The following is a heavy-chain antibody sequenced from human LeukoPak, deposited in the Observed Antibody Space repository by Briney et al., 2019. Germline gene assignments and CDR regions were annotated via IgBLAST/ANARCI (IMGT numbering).Heavy chain of an antibody. CDR2: IIPVFGTA. Sequence: ASVKVSCKASGGTFSTYAISWVRQAPGQGLEWMGGIIPVFGTANYAQKFQGRVTITADESTSTAYMELSSLRSEDTAAFYCARDRVVGLGIDNAFDIWGHGTMVTVSS. CDR1: GGTFSTYA. J-gene: IGHJ3*02. D-gene: IGHD2-15*01. V-gene: IGHV1-69*13. CDR3: ARDRVVGLGIDNAFDI.